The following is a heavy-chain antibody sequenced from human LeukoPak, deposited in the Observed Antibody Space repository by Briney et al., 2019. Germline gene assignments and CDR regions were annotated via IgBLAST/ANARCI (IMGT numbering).Heavy chain of an antibody. CDR1: GFTLSGNY. Sequence: GGSLRLSCAASGFTLSGNYVNWVRQAPGKGLEWVSVIYPGGSTYYTDSVKGRFSISRDNSKNTLYLQMNSLRAEDTAVYCCARAPWYSWNDGGAFDIWGQGTMVTVSS. CDR2: IYPGGST. V-gene: IGHV3-66*01. J-gene: IGHJ3*02. D-gene: IGHD1-20*01. CDR3: ARAPWYSWNDGGAFDI.